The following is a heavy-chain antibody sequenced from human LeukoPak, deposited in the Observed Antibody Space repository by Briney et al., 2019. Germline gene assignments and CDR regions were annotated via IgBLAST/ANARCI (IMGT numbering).Heavy chain of an antibody. J-gene: IGHJ4*02. CDR1: GGSISSGGFY. D-gene: IGHD5-12*01. Sequence: PSQTLSLTCSVSGGSISSGGFYWSWLRQTPGKGLEWIGNIYYSGSPHSNPSLKSRVTISVDTSKNHVSLNLTSVTAADTAVYHCARHSGYDRYFDLWGQGTRVTVSS. CDR3: ARHSGYDRYFDL. V-gene: IGHV4-31*03. CDR2: IYYSGSP.